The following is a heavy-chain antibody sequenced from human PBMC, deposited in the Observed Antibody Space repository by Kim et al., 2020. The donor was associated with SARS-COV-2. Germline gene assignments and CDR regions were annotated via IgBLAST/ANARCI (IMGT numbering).Heavy chain of an antibody. CDR3: ARAERSPRYFDWLRGTDWFDP. D-gene: IGHD3-9*01. J-gene: IGHJ5*02. CDR1: GFTFSSYA. Sequence: GGSLRLSCAASGFTFSSYAMHWVRQAPGKGLEWVAVISYDGSNKYYADSVKGRFTISRDNSKNTLYLQMNSLRAEDTAVYYCARAERSPRYFDWLRGTDWFDPWGQGTLVTVSS. V-gene: IGHV3-30*04. CDR2: ISYDGSNK.